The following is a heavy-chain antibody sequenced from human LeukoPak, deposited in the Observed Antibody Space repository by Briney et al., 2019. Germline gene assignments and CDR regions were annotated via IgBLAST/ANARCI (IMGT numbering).Heavy chain of an antibody. D-gene: IGHD6-19*01. J-gene: IGHJ4*02. CDR2: IYHSGST. CDR1: GGSFSGYY. V-gene: IGHV4-34*01. Sequence: PSETLSLTCAVYGGSFSGYYWSWVRQPPGKGLEWIGEIYHSGSTNYTPSLKSRVTISIDKSKNQFSPKLSSVTAADTAVYYCALISRGIAVPGTELWGQGTLVTVSS. CDR3: ALISRGIAVPGTEL.